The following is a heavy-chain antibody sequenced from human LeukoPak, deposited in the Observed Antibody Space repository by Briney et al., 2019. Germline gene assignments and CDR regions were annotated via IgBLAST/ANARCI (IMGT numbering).Heavy chain of an antibody. J-gene: IGHJ5*02. V-gene: IGHV4-4*07. CDR1: GGSITSYY. Sequence: SETLSLTCTASGGSITSYYWSWIRQPAGKGLEWIGRIYTSGSTNYNPSLKSRVTMSVDTSKNQFSLKLISVTAADTAVYYCARDRGYCSSTSCYTDWFDPWGQGTLVTVSS. CDR2: IYTSGST. D-gene: IGHD2-2*02. CDR3: ARDRGYCSSTSCYTDWFDP.